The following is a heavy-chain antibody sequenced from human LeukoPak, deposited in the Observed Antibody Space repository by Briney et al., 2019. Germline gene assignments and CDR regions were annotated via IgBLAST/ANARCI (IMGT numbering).Heavy chain of an antibody. CDR2: VSGSAGST. V-gene: IGHV3-23*01. J-gene: IGHJ5*02. D-gene: IGHD3-10*01. Sequence: GGSLRLSCAASGFTFSSYAMSWVRQAPGKGLEWVSAVSGSAGSTFCADSVKGRFTISRDNSMNTLYLQMNSLRAEDTAVYYCARDGSNGSGSYSWFDPWGQGTLVTVSS. CDR3: ARDGSNGSGSYSWFDP. CDR1: GFTFSSYA.